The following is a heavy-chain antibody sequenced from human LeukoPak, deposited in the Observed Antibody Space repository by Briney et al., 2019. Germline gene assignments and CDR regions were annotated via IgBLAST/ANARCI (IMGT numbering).Heavy chain of an antibody. CDR2: INPNSGGT. CDR1: GYTFTGYY. D-gene: IGHD2-2*03. V-gene: IGHV1-2*06. Sequence: ASVKVSCTASGYTFTGYYMHWARQAPGQGLEWMGRINPNSGGTNYAQKFQGRVTMTRDTSISTAYMELSRLRSDDTAVYYCARDGYCSSTSCYGMDVWGQGTTVTVSS. CDR3: ARDGYCSSTSCYGMDV. J-gene: IGHJ6*02.